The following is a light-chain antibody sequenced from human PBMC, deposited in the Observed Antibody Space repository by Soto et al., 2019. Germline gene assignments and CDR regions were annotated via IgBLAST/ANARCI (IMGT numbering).Light chain of an antibody. CDR2: DAS. V-gene: IGKV3-11*01. CDR3: QRRSGWPPSLT. Sequence: EVVLTQSPATLSLSPGETATLSCRASQSVSSYLAWYQQKPGQAPRLLIYDASKTATGIPARFSGSGSGTDFTLTSSSLAPEDFAVYYWQRRSGWPPSLTFGGGTKVEIK. J-gene: IGKJ4*01. CDR1: QSVSSY.